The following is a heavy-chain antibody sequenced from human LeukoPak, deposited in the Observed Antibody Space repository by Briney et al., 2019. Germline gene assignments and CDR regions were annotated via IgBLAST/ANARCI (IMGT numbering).Heavy chain of an antibody. Sequence: ASVKVSCKASGYTFTSYGISWVRQAPGQGLEGMGWISGYNGNTNYAQKLQGRVTMTTDTSTSPVYMELRSLRSDDTAVYYCAREEVRRAVAGYFDNWGQGTLVTVSS. J-gene: IGHJ4*02. CDR1: GYTFTSYG. V-gene: IGHV1-18*01. D-gene: IGHD6-19*01. CDR2: ISGYNGNT. CDR3: AREEVRRAVAGYFDN.